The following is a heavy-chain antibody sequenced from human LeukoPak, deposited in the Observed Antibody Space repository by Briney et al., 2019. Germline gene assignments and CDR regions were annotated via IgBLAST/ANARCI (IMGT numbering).Heavy chain of an antibody. CDR3: ARAPPSYSSGWIDAFVI. D-gene: IGHD6-19*01. CDR2: IYYSGST. J-gene: IGHJ3*02. CDR1: GGSISSYY. Sequence: PSETLSLTCTVSGGSISSYYWSWIRQPPGKGLEWIGYIYYSGSTNYNPSLKSRVTISVDTSKNQFSLKLSSVTAADTAVYYCARAPPSYSSGWIDAFVIWGQGTMVTVSS. V-gene: IGHV4-59*01.